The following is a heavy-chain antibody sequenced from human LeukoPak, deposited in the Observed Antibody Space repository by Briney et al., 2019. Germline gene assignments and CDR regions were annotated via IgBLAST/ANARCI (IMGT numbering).Heavy chain of an antibody. J-gene: IGHJ5*02. CDR3: ARAGKLLWFGELLKGGNWFDP. D-gene: IGHD3-10*01. CDR1: GFTFSSYS. Sequence: PGGSLRLSCAASGFTFSSYSMNWVRQAPGKGLEWVSSISSSSSYVYYADSVKGRFTISRDNAKNSLYLQMNSLRAEDTAVYYCARAGKLLWFGELLKGGNWFDPWGQGTLVTVSS. CDR2: ISSSSSYV. V-gene: IGHV3-21*01.